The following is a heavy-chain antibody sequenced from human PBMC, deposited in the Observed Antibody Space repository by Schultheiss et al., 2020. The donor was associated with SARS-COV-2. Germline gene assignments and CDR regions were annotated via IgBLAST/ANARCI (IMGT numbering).Heavy chain of an antibody. V-gene: IGHV3-NL1*01. D-gene: IGHD3-3*01. CDR2: IYSGGST. CDR1: GFTFSSYG. J-gene: IGHJ6*02. Sequence: GGSLRLSCAASGFTFSSYGMHWVRQAPGKGLEWVAVIYSGGSTYYADSVKGRFTISRDNSKNTLYLQMNSLRAEDTAVYYCASRITIFGVALYGMDVWGQGTTVTVSS. CDR3: ASRITIFGVALYGMDV.